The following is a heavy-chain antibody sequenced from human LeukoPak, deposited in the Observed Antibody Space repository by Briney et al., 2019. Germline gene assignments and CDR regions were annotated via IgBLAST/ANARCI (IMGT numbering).Heavy chain of an antibody. Sequence: GGSLRLSCAASGFTFSSSWMYWVRQAPGKGLVWVPRINSDESITTYADSVKGRFTISRDNAKNSLYLQMNSLRAEDTAVYYCASTIFGVVTHDAFDIWGQGTMVTVSS. D-gene: IGHD3-3*01. CDR3: ASTIFGVVTHDAFDI. CDR2: INSDESIT. J-gene: IGHJ3*02. CDR1: GFTFSSSW. V-gene: IGHV3-74*01.